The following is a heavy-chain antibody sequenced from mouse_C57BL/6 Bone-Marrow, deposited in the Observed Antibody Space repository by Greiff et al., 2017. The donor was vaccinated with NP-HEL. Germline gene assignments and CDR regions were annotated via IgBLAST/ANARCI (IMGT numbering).Heavy chain of an antibody. Sequence: VKLVESGAELVRPGTSVKMSCKASGYTFTNYWIGWAKQRPGHGLEWIGDIYPGGGYTNYNEKFKGKATLTADKSSSTAYMQFSSLTSEDSAIYYCARGRIYYYGSSSYWYFDVWGTGTTVTVSS. D-gene: IGHD1-1*01. CDR1: GYTFTNYW. CDR2: IYPGGGYT. V-gene: IGHV1-63*01. J-gene: IGHJ1*03. CDR3: ARGRIYYYGSSSYWYFDV.